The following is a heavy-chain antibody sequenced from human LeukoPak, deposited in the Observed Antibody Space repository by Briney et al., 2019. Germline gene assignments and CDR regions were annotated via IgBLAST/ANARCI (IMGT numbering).Heavy chain of an antibody. Sequence: GGSLRLSCEASGVTFGSFAMSWVRQAPGEGLEWLSGISGSGYYTYYAGSVKGRVTISRDNSKSTLYIEMSSLGVEDTAVYYCVKDGSWGDYQFYFYMDVWGKGTTVTVSS. V-gene: IGHV3-23*01. CDR2: ISGSGYYT. CDR1: GVTFGSFA. CDR3: VKDGSWGDYQFYFYMDV. D-gene: IGHD2-2*01. J-gene: IGHJ6*03.